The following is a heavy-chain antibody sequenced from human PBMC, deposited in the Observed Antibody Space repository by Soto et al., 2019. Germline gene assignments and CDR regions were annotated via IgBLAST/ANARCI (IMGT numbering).Heavy chain of an antibody. CDR2: VDDSGTT. J-gene: IGHJ5*02. Sequence: QVQLQQSGPGLVKPSETLSLTCSVSAGSMRNYYWSWIRQPPGKGLEWIGNVDDSGTTKYNPSLRSRGTISVDTSTNPSSLKLSSVIAADTAVYYCSRDVSCSGGSCYPNGWFDPWGQGTLVTVSS. V-gene: IGHV4-59*01. D-gene: IGHD2-15*01. CDR3: SRDVSCSGGSCYPNGWFDP. CDR1: AGSMRNYY.